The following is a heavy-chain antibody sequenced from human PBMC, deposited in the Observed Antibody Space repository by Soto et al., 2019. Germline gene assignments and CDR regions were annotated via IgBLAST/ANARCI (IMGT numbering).Heavy chain of an antibody. J-gene: IGHJ4*02. V-gene: IGHV4-34*01. Sequence: QVQLQQWGAGLLQPSETLSLTCAVFGGSFSGYYWSWIRQPQGKGLEWIGEINHSGSTNYNTSLKSRVTISVDTSKNQFSLKLSSVTAADTAVYYCARGGGYYYDSSGYYYWGQGTLVTVSS. D-gene: IGHD3-22*01. CDR1: GGSFSGYY. CDR3: ARGGGYYYDSSGYYY. CDR2: INHSGST.